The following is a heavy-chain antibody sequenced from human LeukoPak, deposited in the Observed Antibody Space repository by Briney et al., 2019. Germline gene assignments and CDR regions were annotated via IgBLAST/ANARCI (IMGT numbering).Heavy chain of an antibody. D-gene: IGHD3-22*01. CDR2: IYYSGST. Sequence: PSQTLSLTCTVSGGSISSGDYYWSWIRQPPGKGLEWIGYIYYSGSTYYNPSLKSRVTISVDTSKNQLSLKLSSVTAADTAVYYCARDGSISGYFLHYYYGMDVWGQGTTVTVSS. V-gene: IGHV4-30-4*01. CDR1: GGSISSGDYY. CDR3: ARDGSISGYFLHYYYGMDV. J-gene: IGHJ6*02.